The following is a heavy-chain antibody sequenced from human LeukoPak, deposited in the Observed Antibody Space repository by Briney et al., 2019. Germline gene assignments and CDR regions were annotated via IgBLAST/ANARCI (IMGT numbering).Heavy chain of an antibody. CDR1: GGSFSGYY. CDR3: ARRGRRAYGSGSYHDY. J-gene: IGHJ4*02. D-gene: IGHD3-10*01. V-gene: IGHV4-34*01. CDR2: INHSGST. Sequence: PSETLSLTCAVYGGSFSGYYWSWIRQPPGKGLEWIGEINHSGSTNYNPSLKSRVTISVDTSKNQFSLKLSSVTAADTAVYYCARRGRRAYGSGSYHDYWGQGTLVTVSS.